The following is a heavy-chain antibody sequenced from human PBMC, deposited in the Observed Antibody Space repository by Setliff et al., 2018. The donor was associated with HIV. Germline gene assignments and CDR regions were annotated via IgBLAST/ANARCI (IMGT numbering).Heavy chain of an antibody. D-gene: IGHD6-19*01. CDR2: IYHSGTT. CDR1: GGSISSDY. Sequence: SETLSLTCTVSGGSISSDYWSWIRQPPGKGLEWIGSIYHSGTTYYNPSLKSRVTISVDTSKSQFSLKLSSLTAADTAVYYCARGRTQWPNYNYFDPWGLGTLVTVSS. CDR3: ARGRTQWPNYNYFDP. J-gene: IGHJ5*02. V-gene: IGHV4-59*04.